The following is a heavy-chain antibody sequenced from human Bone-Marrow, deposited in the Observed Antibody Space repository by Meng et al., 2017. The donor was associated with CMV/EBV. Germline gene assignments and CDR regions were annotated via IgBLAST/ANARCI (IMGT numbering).Heavy chain of an antibody. Sequence: SLKISCAASGFTFDDYAMRWVRQAPGKGLEWVSGISWNSGSIGYADSVKGRSTISRDNAKNSLYLQMNSLRAEDTALYYCAKAQAADFWSGYNDYWGQGTLVTVSS. D-gene: IGHD3-3*01. J-gene: IGHJ4*02. CDR3: AKAQAADFWSGYNDY. CDR1: GFTFDDYA. CDR2: ISWNSGSI. V-gene: IGHV3-9*01.